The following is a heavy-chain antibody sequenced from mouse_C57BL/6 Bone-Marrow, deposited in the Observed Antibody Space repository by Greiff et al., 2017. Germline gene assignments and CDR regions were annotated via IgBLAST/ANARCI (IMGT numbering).Heavy chain of an antibody. J-gene: IGHJ3*01. D-gene: IGHD2-4*01. V-gene: IGHV2-2*01. Sequence: QVQLQQSGPGLVQPSQSLSITCTVSGFSLTSYGVHWVRQSPGTGLAWLGVIWSGGSTDYTAAFISRLSISKDNSKSQVFFKMNSLQADDTARYYGARYDYDVPYWGQGTLVTVSA. CDR2: IWSGGST. CDR3: ARYDYDVPY. CDR1: GFSLTSYG.